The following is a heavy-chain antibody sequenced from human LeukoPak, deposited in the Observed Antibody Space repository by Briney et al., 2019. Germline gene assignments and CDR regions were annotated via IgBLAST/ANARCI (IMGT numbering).Heavy chain of an antibody. J-gene: IGHJ4*02. CDR2: ISGDGGST. Sequence: GGSLRLSCAASGFTFDDYAMHWVRQAPGKGLEWVSLISGDGGSTYYADSVKGRFTISRDNSKNSLYLQMNSLRTEDTALYYCAKDKRQSDYVWGSSSGLDYWGQGTLVTVSS. V-gene: IGHV3-43*02. CDR1: GFTFDDYA. D-gene: IGHD3-16*01. CDR3: AKDKRQSDYVWGSSSGLDY.